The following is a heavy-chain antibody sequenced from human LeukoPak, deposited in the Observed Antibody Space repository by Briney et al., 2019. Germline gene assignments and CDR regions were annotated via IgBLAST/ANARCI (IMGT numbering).Heavy chain of an antibody. CDR2: IYTSGST. J-gene: IGHJ6*03. CDR1: GGSISSYY. Sequence: PSETLSLTCTVSGGSISSYYWSWIRQPPGKGLEWIGYIYTSGSTNYNPSLKSRVTISVDTSKNQFSLKLSSVTAADTAVYYCARRSRRSVVAAAGFFYYHYMDVWGKGTTVTVSS. CDR3: ARRSRRSVVAAAGFFYYHYMDV. V-gene: IGHV4-4*09. D-gene: IGHD6-13*01.